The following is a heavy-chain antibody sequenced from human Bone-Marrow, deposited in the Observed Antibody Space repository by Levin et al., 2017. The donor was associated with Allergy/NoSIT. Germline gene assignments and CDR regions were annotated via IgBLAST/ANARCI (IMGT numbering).Heavy chain of an antibody. CDR2: IKAKTDGATA. Sequence: PGGSLRLSCAASGLVNFANARMNWVRQAPGKGLEWVGRIKAKTDGATADYAASVRGRFTISRDDSTNTVYLQMSGLISDDSGVYHCTTDRDWGQGTQVTVSS. V-gene: IGHV3-15*01. CDR3: TTDRD. CDR1: GLVNFANAR. J-gene: IGHJ4*02.